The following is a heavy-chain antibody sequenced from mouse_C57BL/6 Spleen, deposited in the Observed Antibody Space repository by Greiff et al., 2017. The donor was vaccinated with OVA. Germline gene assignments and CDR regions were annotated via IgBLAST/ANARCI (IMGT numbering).Heavy chain of an antibody. CDR1: GYTFTSYW. Sequence: QVQLQQPGTELVKPGASVKLSCKASGYTFTSYWMHWVKQRPGQGLEWIGNINPSNGGTNYNEKFKSKATLTVDKSSSTAYMQLSSLTSEDSAVYYSARDYYYGSSSGGYFDVWGTGTTVTVSS. D-gene: IGHD1-1*01. J-gene: IGHJ1*03. CDR3: ARDYYYGSSSGGYFDV. V-gene: IGHV1-53*01. CDR2: INPSNGGT.